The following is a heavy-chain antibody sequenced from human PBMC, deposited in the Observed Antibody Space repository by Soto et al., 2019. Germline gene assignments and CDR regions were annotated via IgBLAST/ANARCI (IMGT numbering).Heavy chain of an antibody. Sequence: GGSLRLSCAASGFTFSSYAMSWVRQAPGKGLEWVSAISGSGGSTYYADSVKGRFTISRDNSKNTLYLQMNSLRAEDKAVYYCAKDFAAAYYFDYWGQGTLVTVSS. CDR2: ISGSGGST. D-gene: IGHD6-13*01. CDR1: GFTFSSYA. J-gene: IGHJ4*02. CDR3: AKDFAAAYYFDY. V-gene: IGHV3-23*01.